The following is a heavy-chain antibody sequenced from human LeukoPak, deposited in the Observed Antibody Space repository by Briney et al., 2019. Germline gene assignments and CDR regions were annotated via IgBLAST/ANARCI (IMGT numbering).Heavy chain of an antibody. Sequence: ASVKVSCKASGYTFTGYYMHWVRQAPGQGLEWMGWINPNSGGTNYAQKFQGWVTMTRDTSISTAHMELSRLRSDDTAVYYCARAQQSGRDAFDIWGQGTMVTVSS. D-gene: IGHD6-13*01. J-gene: IGHJ3*02. CDR2: INPNSGGT. V-gene: IGHV1-2*04. CDR1: GYTFTGYY. CDR3: ARAQQSGRDAFDI.